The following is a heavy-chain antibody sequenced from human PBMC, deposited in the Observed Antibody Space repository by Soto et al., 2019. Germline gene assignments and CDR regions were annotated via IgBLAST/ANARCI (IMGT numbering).Heavy chain of an antibody. J-gene: IGHJ3*02. CDR2: ISGSGGST. CDR3: AKDRVVVPAAILGAFDI. Sequence: GGSLRLSCAASGFTFSSYAMSWVRQAPGKGLEWVSAISGSGGSTYYADSVKGRFTISRDNSKNTLYLQMNSLRAEDTAVYYCAKDRVVVPAAILGAFDIWGQGTMVTVSS. D-gene: IGHD2-2*01. CDR1: GFTFSSYA. V-gene: IGHV3-23*01.